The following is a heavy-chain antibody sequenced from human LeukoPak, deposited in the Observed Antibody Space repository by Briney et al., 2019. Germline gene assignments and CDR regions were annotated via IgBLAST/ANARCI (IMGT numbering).Heavy chain of an antibody. CDR3: ARDQEGFDY. Sequence: GASVTVSCTASGYTFTNNYLHWARQAPGQGLEWMGMIYPRDGSTSYAQNFQGRVTVTRDTSTTTVHMELRGLRSEDTAVYYCARDQEGFDYWGQGTVVTVSS. J-gene: IGHJ4*02. CDR2: IYPRDGST. CDR1: GYTFTNNY. V-gene: IGHV1-46*01.